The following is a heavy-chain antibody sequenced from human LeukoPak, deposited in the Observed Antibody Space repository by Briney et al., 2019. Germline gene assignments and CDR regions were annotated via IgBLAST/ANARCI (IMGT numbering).Heavy chain of an antibody. J-gene: IGHJ5*02. D-gene: IGHD6-13*01. CDR3: ARVGEDSSSWYYNWFDP. CDR2: INPNSGGT. CDR1: GYTFTGYY. Sequence: ASVKGSCKASGYTFTGYYMHWVRQAPGQGLEWMGWINPNSGGTNYAQKFQGRVSRTRDTSISTAYMELSRLRSDDTAVYYCARVGEDSSSWYYNWFDPWGQGTLVTVSS. V-gene: IGHV1-2*02.